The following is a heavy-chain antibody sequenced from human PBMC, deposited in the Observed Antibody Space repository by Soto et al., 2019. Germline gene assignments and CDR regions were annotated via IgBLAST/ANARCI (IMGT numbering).Heavy chain of an antibody. CDR3: ARGSKESYPGSRIFDF. V-gene: IGHV3-23*01. J-gene: IGHJ4*02. CDR1: GMTFGSRA. Sequence: GGSLRLSCVASGMTFGSRAMSWVRQAPGEGLEWVSSITGSGGDTKYADSVRGRFTISRDNSKNTLYLQMSSLRAEDSAVYYCARGSKESYPGSRIFDFWGRGTLVTVSS. D-gene: IGHD3-10*01. CDR2: ITGSGGDT.